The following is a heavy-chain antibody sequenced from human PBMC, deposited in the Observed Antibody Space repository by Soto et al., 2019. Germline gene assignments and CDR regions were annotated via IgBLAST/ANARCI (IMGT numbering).Heavy chain of an antibody. Sequence: ASVKVSCKASGGTFSSYAISWVRQAPGQGLEWMGGIIPIFGTANYAQKFQGRVTITADESISTAYMELSSLRSEDTAVYYCARGYWNAGGNWFDPWGQGTLVTVSS. D-gene: IGHD1-1*01. CDR2: IIPIFGTA. V-gene: IGHV1-69*13. CDR3: ARGYWNAGGNWFDP. J-gene: IGHJ5*02. CDR1: GGTFSSYA.